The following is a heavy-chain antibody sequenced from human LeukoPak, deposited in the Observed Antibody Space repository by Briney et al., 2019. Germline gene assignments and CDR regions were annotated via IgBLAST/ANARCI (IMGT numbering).Heavy chain of an antibody. CDR2: AYPGDSDT. Sequence: GESLKISCKISGYILTRNWIGWVRQVPGKGLEWMGLAYPGDSDTRYSPSFQGQVTISADKSISTAYLQWSSLKASDTAMYYCARRYYYGSGSHVDYWGQGTLVTVSS. CDR1: GYILTRNW. J-gene: IGHJ4*02. V-gene: IGHV5-51*01. CDR3: ARRYYYGSGSHVDY. D-gene: IGHD3-10*01.